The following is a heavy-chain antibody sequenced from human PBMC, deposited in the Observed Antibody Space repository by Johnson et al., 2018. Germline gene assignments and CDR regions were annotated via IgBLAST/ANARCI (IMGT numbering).Heavy chain of an antibody. D-gene: IGHD4-17*01. V-gene: IGHV3-33*06. CDR3: AKRLPTTVTTEDYYGMDV. CDR1: GFTFSSYG. J-gene: IGHJ6*02. CDR2: IWYDGSNK. Sequence: QVQLVQSGGGVVQPGRSLRLSCAASGFTFSSYGMHWVRQAPGKGLEWVAVIWYDGSNKYYADSVKGRFTISRDNSKNTLYLQMNSLRAEDTAVYYCAKRLPTTVTTEDYYGMDVWGQGTTVTVSS.